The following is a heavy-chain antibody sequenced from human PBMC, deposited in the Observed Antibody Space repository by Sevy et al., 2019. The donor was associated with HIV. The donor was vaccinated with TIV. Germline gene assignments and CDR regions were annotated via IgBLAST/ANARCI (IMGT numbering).Heavy chain of an antibody. CDR2: IYSGGST. CDR3: ARGGEGSAAGRTGLFDY. CDR1: GVTVSINY. V-gene: IGHV3-53*01. J-gene: IGHJ4*02. D-gene: IGHD6-13*01. Sequence: GGSLRLSCAISGVTVSINYMSWVRQAPGKGLEWVSVIYSGGSTYYADSVKGRFTISRDNSKNTLYLQMNSLTAEDTAVYYCARGGEGSAAGRTGLFDYWGQGTLVTVSS.